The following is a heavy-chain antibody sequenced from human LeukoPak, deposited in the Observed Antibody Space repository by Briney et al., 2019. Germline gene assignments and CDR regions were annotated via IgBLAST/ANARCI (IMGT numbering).Heavy chain of an antibody. J-gene: IGHJ4*02. D-gene: IGHD5-18*01. CDR2: IYYSGST. CDR3: ARQYDTAMKPFDY. CDR1: GGSISSSSYY. V-gene: IGHV4-39*01. Sequence: SVTLSLTCTVSGGSISSSSYYWGWIRQPPGKGLEWIGSIYYSGSTYYNPSLKSRVTISVDTSKNQFSLKLSSVTAADTAVYYCARQYDTAMKPFDYWGQGTLVTVSS.